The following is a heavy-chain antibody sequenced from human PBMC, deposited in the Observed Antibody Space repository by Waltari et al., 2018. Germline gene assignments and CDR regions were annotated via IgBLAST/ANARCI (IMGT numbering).Heavy chain of an antibody. D-gene: IGHD1-7*01. V-gene: IGHV3-21*01. CDR1: GFTFSSYS. CDR2: ISSSSSYI. Sequence: EVQLVESGGGLVKPGGSLRLSCAASGFTFSSYSMNWVRRAPGKGLEWVSSISSSSSYIYYAASVKGRFTISRDNAKNSLYLQMNSLRAEDTAVYYCARLGLELDIDYWGQGTLVTVSS. J-gene: IGHJ4*02. CDR3: ARLGLELDIDY.